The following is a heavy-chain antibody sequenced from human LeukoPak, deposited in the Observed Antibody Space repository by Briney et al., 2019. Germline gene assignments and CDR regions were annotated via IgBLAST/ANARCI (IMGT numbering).Heavy chain of an antibody. Sequence: SQTLSLTCTVSGGSISSGDYYWSWIRQPPGKGLEWIGYIYYSGGTYYNPSLKSRVTISVDTSKNQFSLKLSSVTAADTAVYYCARGYYGSGSYEPWGQGTLVTVSS. CDR2: IYYSGGT. CDR1: GGSISSGDYY. V-gene: IGHV4-30-4*01. J-gene: IGHJ5*02. CDR3: ARGYYGSGSYEP. D-gene: IGHD3-10*01.